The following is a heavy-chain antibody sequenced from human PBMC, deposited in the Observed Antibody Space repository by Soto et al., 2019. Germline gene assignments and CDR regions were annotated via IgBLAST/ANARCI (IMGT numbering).Heavy chain of an antibody. CDR2: ITGSGGST. V-gene: IGHV3-23*01. CDR3: AKVDYDIWAGYSNPYYFDY. D-gene: IGHD3-9*01. CDR1: GFTFSTYA. Sequence: GGSLRLSCAASGFTFSTYAMTWVRQAPGKGLEWVSGITGSGGSTFYADSVKGRFTISRDNSKNTLYLQMNSLRAEDTAVYYCAKVDYDIWAGYSNPYYFDYWGQGTLVTVTS. J-gene: IGHJ4*02.